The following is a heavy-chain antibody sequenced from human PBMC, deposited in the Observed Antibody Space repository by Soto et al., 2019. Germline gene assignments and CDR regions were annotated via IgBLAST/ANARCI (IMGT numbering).Heavy chain of an antibody. CDR1: GFTFSSYA. CDR2: ISGSGGST. D-gene: IGHD3-3*01. CDR3: AKDGRTIFGVVIMTYFDY. V-gene: IGHV3-23*01. Sequence: GGSLRLSCAASGFTFSSYAMSWVRQAPGKGLEWVSAISGSGGSTYYADSVKGRFTISRDNSKNTLYLKMNSLRAEDTAVYYCAKDGRTIFGVVIMTYFDYWGQGTLVTVSS. J-gene: IGHJ4*02.